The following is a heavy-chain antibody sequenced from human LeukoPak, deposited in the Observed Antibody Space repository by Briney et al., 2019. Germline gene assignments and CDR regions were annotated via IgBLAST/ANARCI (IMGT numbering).Heavy chain of an antibody. CDR1: GFTFSSFA. J-gene: IGHJ3*02. D-gene: IGHD2-15*01. CDR3: ARGYCSGGSCYSGAFDI. V-gene: IGHV3-23*01. CDR2: ISGSGGST. Sequence: PGGSLRLSCAASGFTFSSFAMSWVRQAPGKGLEWVSAISGSGGSTYYADSVKGRFTISRDNSKNTLYLQMNSLRAEDTAVYYCARGYCSGGSCYSGAFDIWGQGTMVTVSS.